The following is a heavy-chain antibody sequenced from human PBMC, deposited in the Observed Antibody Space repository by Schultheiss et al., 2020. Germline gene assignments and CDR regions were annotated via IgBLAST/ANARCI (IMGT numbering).Heavy chain of an antibody. V-gene: IGHV3-66*02. J-gene: IGHJ6*04. CDR2: IYSGGST. CDR1: GFTFSDYY. Sequence: GESLKISCAASGFTFSDYYMSWIRQAPGKGLEGVSVIYSGGSTYYADSVKGRFTISRDNSKNTLYLQMNSLRAEDTAVYYCAKDRGYCSSTSCYSREGYYYGMDVWGKGTTVTVSS. D-gene: IGHD2-2*03. CDR3: AKDRGYCSSTSCYSREGYYYGMDV.